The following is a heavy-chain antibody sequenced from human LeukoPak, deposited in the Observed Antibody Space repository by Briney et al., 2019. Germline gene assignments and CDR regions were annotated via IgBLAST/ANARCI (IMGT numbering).Heavy chain of an antibody. CDR1: GGSISSSSYY. Sequence: SETLSLTCTVSGGSISSSSYYWGWIRQPPGKGLEYIGYIYYSGSTNYNPSLKSRVTISVDTSKNQFSLKLSSVTAADTAVYYCARTEESGYSYGYFGYYYYMDVWGKGTTVTVSS. J-gene: IGHJ6*03. CDR2: IYYSGST. D-gene: IGHD5-18*01. V-gene: IGHV4-61*05. CDR3: ARTEESGYSYGYFGYYYYMDV.